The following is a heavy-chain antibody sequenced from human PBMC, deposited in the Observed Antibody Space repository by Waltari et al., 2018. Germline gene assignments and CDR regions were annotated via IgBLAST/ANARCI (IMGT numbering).Heavy chain of an antibody. V-gene: IGHV3-73*01. CDR1: GFSFSGSS. Sequence: EVQVVESGGGLVQPGGSLKLSCATSGFSFSGSSIHWVRQTSGKGLEWVGSIGREPYNYATAYSASVKGKFTISRDDSKNTAFLQMNRLMTEDTAVYYCSGGEVTGTDFWGQGTLVTVSS. CDR3: SGGEVTGTDF. CDR2: IGREPYNYAT. J-gene: IGHJ4*02. D-gene: IGHD6-19*01.